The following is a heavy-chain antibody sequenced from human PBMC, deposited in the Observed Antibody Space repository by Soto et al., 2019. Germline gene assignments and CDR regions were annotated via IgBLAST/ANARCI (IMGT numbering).Heavy chain of an antibody. CDR2: IIPILGIA. J-gene: IGHJ3*02. CDR3: ASHYYGSGSYYKGAFDI. Sequence: QVQLVQSGAEVKKPGSSVKVSCKASGGTFSSYTISWVRQAPGQGLEWMGRIIPILGIANYAQKFQGRVTITADKSTSTAHMELSSLRSEDTAVYYCASHYYGSGSYYKGAFDIWGQGTMVTVSS. CDR1: GGTFSSYT. D-gene: IGHD3-10*01. V-gene: IGHV1-69*02.